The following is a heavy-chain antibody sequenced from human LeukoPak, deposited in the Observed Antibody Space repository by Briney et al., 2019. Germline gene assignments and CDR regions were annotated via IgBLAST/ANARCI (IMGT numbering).Heavy chain of an antibody. CDR2: INPNSGGT. CDR3: ARSIQLWSYFDY. CDR1: GYTFTGYY. J-gene: IGHJ4*02. V-gene: IGHV1-2*02. Sequence: ASVKVSFKASGYTFTGYYMHWVRQAPGQGLEWMGWINPNSGGTNYSQKFQGRVTMTRDTSISTAYMDLSRLRSDDTAVYYCARSIQLWSYFDYWGQGTLVTVSS. D-gene: IGHD5-18*01.